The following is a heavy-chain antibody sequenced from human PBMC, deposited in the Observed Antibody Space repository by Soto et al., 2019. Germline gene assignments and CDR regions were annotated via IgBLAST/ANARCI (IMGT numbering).Heavy chain of an antibody. CDR1: GYTLTRYG. CDR2: ISGYNGDT. Sequence: QGQLVQSGAEVKKPGASVKVSCKASGYTLTRYGTSWVRQAPGQGLEWMGWISGYNGDTNYAQKFQGRVTMTIDTSXLPTYMELRSLTSADTAVYYCAKNGQPPYYYYGMDVWGQGTTVTVSS. CDR3: AKNGQPPYYYYGMDV. V-gene: IGHV1-18*01. D-gene: IGHD2-8*01. J-gene: IGHJ6*02.